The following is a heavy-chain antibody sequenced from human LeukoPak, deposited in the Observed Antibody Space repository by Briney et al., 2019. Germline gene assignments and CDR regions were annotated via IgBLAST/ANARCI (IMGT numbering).Heavy chain of an antibody. Sequence: GGSLRLSCAASGFTFSSYGMHWVRQAPGKGLEWVAVIWYDGSNKYYADSVKGRFTISRDHSKNTLYLQMNSLRAEDTGVYYCARDPRKAVFDYWGQGTLVTVSS. V-gene: IGHV3-33*01. CDR3: ARDPRKAVFDY. CDR1: GFTFSSYG. D-gene: IGHD1-14*01. J-gene: IGHJ4*02. CDR2: IWYDGSNK.